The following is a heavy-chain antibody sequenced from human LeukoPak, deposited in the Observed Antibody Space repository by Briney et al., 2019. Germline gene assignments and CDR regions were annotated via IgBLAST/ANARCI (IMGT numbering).Heavy chain of an antibody. D-gene: IGHD3-3*01. Sequence: SETLSLTCAVYGGSFRGHYWSWIRQPPGKGLEWLGEINHSGSTNYNPSLKSRVTISVDTSKNQFSLKLSSVTAADTAVYYCARKRSYDFWSGYKYYYYYMDVWGKGTTVTVSS. CDR1: GGSFRGHY. J-gene: IGHJ6*03. V-gene: IGHV4-34*01. CDR2: INHSGST. CDR3: ARKRSYDFWSGYKYYYYYMDV.